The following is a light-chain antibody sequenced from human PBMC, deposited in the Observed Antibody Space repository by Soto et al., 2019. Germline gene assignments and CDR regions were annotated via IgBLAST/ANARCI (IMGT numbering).Light chain of an antibody. CDR2: GAY. Sequence: DIQMTQSPSSLSASVGDRVTITCRSSQSVSTCLNWYQQKPGKAPNLLIYGAYSLQSGVPSRFSGSGSGTEFTLTITSLQPGDFATYYRQHSYNNPNTFGQGTKVDLK. J-gene: IGKJ2*01. V-gene: IGKV1-39*01. CDR3: QHSYNNPNT. CDR1: QSVSTC.